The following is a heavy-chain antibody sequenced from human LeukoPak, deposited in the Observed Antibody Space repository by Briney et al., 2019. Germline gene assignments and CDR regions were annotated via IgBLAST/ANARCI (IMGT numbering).Heavy chain of an antibody. D-gene: IGHD1-26*01. CDR3: ARHSAPGGSSGSHPLAY. CDR2: IYPSDSDT. Sequence: GESLQISCKASGFRFTSYWIAWVRQMPGKGLEWMGIIYPSDSDTRYSPSFQGQVTISADKSISTTYLQWSSLQASDTATYYCARHSAPGGSSGSHPLAYWGQGTLVTVSS. CDR1: GFRFTSYW. V-gene: IGHV5-51*01. J-gene: IGHJ4*02.